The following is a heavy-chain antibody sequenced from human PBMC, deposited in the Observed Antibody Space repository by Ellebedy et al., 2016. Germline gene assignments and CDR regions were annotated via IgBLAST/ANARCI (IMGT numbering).Heavy chain of an antibody. CDR3: TTVYRYNYDSV. CDR1: GFTFSNAW. J-gene: IGHJ4*02. CDR2: IKSKTDGGAA. V-gene: IGHV3-15*01. D-gene: IGHD5-18*01. Sequence: GESLKISCAASGFTFSNAWMNCVRQAPGKGLEWVGRIKSKTDGGAADYAAPVKGRFTISRDDSKNTLYLQMNSLRTEDTAVYFCTTVYRYNYDSVWGQGTLVTVSS.